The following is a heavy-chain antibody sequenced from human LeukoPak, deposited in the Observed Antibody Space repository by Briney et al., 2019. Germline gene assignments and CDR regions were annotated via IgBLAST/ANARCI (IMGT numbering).Heavy chain of an antibody. CDR1: GYSISSGYY. V-gene: IGHV4-38-2*02. Sequence: PSETLSLTCTVSGYSISSGYYWGWIRQPPGKGLEWIGSIYHSGSTYYNPSLKSRVTISVDTSKNQFSLKLSSVTAADTAVYYCARAYCGGDCSPGSIDYWGQGTLVTVSS. CDR3: ARAYCGGDCSPGSIDY. D-gene: IGHD2-21*02. CDR2: IYHSGST. J-gene: IGHJ4*02.